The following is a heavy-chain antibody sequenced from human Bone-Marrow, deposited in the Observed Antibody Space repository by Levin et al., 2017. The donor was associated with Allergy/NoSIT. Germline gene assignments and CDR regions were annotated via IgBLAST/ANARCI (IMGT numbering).Heavy chain of an antibody. D-gene: IGHD3-3*02. CDR2: ISSRSNYR. CDR3: ASRVTISGVGYYFNY. J-gene: IGHJ4*02. V-gene: IGHV3-21*01. Sequence: GGSLRLSCAASGFTFSTYSMNWVRQAPGKGLEWVSSISSRSNYRYYADSVKGRFTISRDNAENSLFLQMNSLRAEDTALYYCASRVTISGVGYYFNYWGQGVPVTVSS. CDR1: GFTFSTYS.